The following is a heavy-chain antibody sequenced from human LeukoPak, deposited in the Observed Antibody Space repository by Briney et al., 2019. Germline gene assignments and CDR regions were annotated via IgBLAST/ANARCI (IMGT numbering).Heavy chain of an antibody. D-gene: IGHD3-3*01. J-gene: IGHJ4*02. CDR2: IKQDGSEK. CDR1: GFTFSSYW. CDR3: ARDDTIFGVVTVDY. Sequence: GGSLRLSCAASGFTFSSYWMSWVRQAPGKGLEWVANIKQDGSEKYYVDSVKGRFTISRDNAKNSLYLQMNSLRAEDTAVYYCARDDTIFGVVTVDYWGQGALVAVSS. V-gene: IGHV3-7*01.